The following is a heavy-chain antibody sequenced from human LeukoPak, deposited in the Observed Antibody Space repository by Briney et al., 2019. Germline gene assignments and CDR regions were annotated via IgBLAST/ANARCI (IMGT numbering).Heavy chain of an antibody. V-gene: IGHV4-34*01. D-gene: IGHD2-2*01. J-gene: IGHJ4*02. Sequence: PSETLSLTCAVYGGSFSGYYWSWIRQPPGKGLEWIGEINHSGSTNYNPSLKSRVTISVDTSKNQFSLKLSSVTAADTAVYYCARSTGYCSSTSCHHFDYWGQGTLVTVSS. CDR2: INHSGST. CDR1: GGSFSGYY. CDR3: ARSTGYCSSTSCHHFDY.